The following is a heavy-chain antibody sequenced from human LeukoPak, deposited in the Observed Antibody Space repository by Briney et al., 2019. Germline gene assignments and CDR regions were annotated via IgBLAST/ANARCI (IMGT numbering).Heavy chain of an antibody. J-gene: IGHJ4*02. V-gene: IGHV3-30*03. CDR1: GFTFSSYG. D-gene: IGHD6-19*01. Sequence: GGSLRLSCAASGFTFSSYGMHWVRQAPGEGLEWVAVISYDGSNKYYADSVKGRFTISRDNSKNTLYLQMNSLRAEDTAVYYCARAVADAIDYWGQGTLVTVST. CDR2: ISYDGSNK. CDR3: ARAVADAIDY.